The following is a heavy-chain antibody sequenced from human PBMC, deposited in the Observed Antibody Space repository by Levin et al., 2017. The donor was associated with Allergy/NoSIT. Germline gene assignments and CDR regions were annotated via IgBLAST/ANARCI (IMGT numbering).Heavy chain of an antibody. D-gene: IGHD3-10*01. CDR1: GFSFSNSG. CDR2: IRPTSEII. Sequence: GESLKISCAASGFSFSNSGMNWVRQAPGQGLEWVSYIRPTSEIIHYADSVKGRFTISRDNAKNSLYLQMNSLRVEDTAIYYCGIDLPKSRGGMDVWGQGTTVTVSS. J-gene: IGHJ6*02. V-gene: IGHV3-48*04. CDR3: GIDLPKSRGGMDV.